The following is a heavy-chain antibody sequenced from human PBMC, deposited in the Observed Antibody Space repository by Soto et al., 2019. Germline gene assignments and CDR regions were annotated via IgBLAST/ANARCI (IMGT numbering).Heavy chain of an antibody. CDR3: ARSSRDYGFWSDGSYDYALDV. J-gene: IGHJ6*02. CDR1: GFSVSNGRMG. CDR2: IFSNDEK. D-gene: IGHD3-3*01. V-gene: IGHV2-26*01. Sequence: SGPTLVNPTETLTLTCIVSGFSVSNGRMGVSWIRQPPGKALEWLAYIFSNDEKSYSTSLKSRLTVSKDTSKSQVVLIMTNMDPVDTATYYCARSSRDYGFWSDGSYDYALDVWGQGTTVTVSS.